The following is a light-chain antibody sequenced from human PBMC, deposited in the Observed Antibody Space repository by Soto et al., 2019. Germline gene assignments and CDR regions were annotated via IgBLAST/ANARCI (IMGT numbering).Light chain of an antibody. CDR3: QQLNSYPLT. Sequence: DIQMTQSPSSLSASVGDRVTITCRASQSISSYLNWYQQKPGKAPKLLIYAASSLQSGVPSRFSGSGSGTDFTLTISSLQPEDFATYSCQQLNSYPLTFGGGTKVDI. J-gene: IGKJ4*01. CDR1: QSISSY. CDR2: AAS. V-gene: IGKV1-39*01.